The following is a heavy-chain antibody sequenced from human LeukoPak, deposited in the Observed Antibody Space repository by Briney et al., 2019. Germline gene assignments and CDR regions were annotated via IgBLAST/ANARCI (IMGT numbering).Heavy chain of an antibody. V-gene: IGHV4-59*08. CDR1: GGSISSYY. J-gene: IGHJ4*02. D-gene: IGHD1-26*01. Sequence: SETLSLTCTVSGGSISSYYWSWIRQPPGKGLEWIGYIYYSGSTNYNPSLKSRVTISVDTSKNQFSLKLSSVTAADTAVYYCARYSGSYRRGGGIDYMGQGTLVTVSS. CDR2: IYYSGST. CDR3: ARYSGSYRRGGGIDY.